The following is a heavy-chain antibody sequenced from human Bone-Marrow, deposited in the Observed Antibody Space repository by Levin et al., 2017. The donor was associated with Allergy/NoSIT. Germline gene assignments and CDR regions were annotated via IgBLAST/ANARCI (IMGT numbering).Heavy chain of an antibody. CDR2: IIGSGGST. CDR1: GFSFSSYT. V-gene: IGHV3-23*01. J-gene: IGHJ4*02. CDR3: AKDRTFGVFSY. Sequence: LSLTCAASGFSFSSYTMTWVRQAPGKGLEWVSLIIGSGGSTYYADSVKGRFTISRDNSKNTLFLQMNSLRAEDTAIYYCAKDRTFGVFSYWGQGALVTVSS. D-gene: IGHD3-3*01.